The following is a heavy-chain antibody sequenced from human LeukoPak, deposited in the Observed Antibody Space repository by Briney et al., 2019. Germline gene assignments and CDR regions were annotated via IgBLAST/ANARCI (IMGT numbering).Heavy chain of an antibody. V-gene: IGHV3-23*01. J-gene: IGHJ4*02. D-gene: IGHD3-10*01. CDR2: ISGRGGST. CDR1: GFTFSSYA. Sequence: GGSLRLSCAASGFTFSSYAMSWVRQAPGKGLEWVSAISGRGGSTYYADSVKGRFTISRDNSKNTLYLQMNSLRAEDTAVYYCAKVKPLRYYGSGSYPYFDYWGQGTLVTVSS. CDR3: AKVKPLRYYGSGSYPYFDY.